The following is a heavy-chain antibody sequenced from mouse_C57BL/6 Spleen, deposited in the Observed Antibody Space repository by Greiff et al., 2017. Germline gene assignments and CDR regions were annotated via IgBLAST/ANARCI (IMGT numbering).Heavy chain of an antibody. V-gene: IGHV3-6*01. J-gene: IGHJ4*01. CDR2: ISYDGSN. CDR3: ARKERGYGNYAMDY. Sequence: ESGPGLVKPSQSLSLTCSVTGYSITSGYYWNWIRQFPGNKLEWMGYISYDGSNNYNPSLKNRISITRDTSKNQFFLKLNSVTTEDTATYYCARKERGYGNYAMDYWGQGTSVTVSS. D-gene: IGHD2-1*01. CDR1: GYSITSGYY.